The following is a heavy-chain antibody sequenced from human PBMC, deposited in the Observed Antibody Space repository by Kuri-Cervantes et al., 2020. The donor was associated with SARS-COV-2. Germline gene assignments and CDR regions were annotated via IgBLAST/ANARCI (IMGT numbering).Heavy chain of an antibody. D-gene: IGHD1-7*01. CDR2: VSYTGNT. Sequence: SETLSLTCCVSGASISSNTYYWGWIRQPPGKGLEWIGSVSYTGNTYLNPSLKSRVTISVHTSKTQFSLNLSSVTVADTAVYYCARQVELSLDEYGMDIWGQGTTVTVSS. CDR1: GASISSNTYY. V-gene: IGHV4-39*01. J-gene: IGHJ6*02. CDR3: ARQVELSLDEYGMDI.